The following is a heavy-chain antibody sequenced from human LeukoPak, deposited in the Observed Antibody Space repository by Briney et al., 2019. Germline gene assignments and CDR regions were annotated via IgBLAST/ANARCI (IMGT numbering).Heavy chain of an antibody. J-gene: IGHJ4*02. CDR1: GYSISSGYY. Sequence: PSETLSLTCTVSGYSISSGYYWGWIRQPPGKGPVGIGSIYHSGSTYYNPSLKSRVTISVDTSKTQFSLKLSSVTAADTAVYYCARDNYAILTGTHSDYWGQGTLVTVSS. V-gene: IGHV4-38-2*02. CDR3: ARDNYAILTGTHSDY. CDR2: IYHSGST. D-gene: IGHD3-9*01.